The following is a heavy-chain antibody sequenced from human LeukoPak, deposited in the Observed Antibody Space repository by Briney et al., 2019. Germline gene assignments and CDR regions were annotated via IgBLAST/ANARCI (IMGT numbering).Heavy chain of an antibody. D-gene: IGHD4-17*01. J-gene: IGHJ4*02. CDR3: ARDRRTMTTCDY. CDR1: GFTFSSYT. Sequence: GGSLRLSCAASGFTFSSYTMNWVRHAPGKGLEWVSSISSSSTYIYYADSVKGRFTISRDNAKNSLYLQMNSLRAEDTALYYCARDRRTMTTCDYWGQGTLVTVSS. CDR2: ISSSSTYI. V-gene: IGHV3-21*01.